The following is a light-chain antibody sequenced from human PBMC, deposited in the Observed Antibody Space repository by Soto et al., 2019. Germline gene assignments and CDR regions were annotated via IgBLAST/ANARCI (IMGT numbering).Light chain of an antibody. CDR3: QQSYSIPYT. CDR2: LAS. J-gene: IGKJ2*01. V-gene: IGKV1-39*01. Sequence: DIQMTQSPSSLSASVGDRVTISCRTSQSISTYLNWYQQKPGRAPKLLIYLASSLQSGVQSRFSGSGSGTEFTLTISSLQSEDFATYYCQQSYSIPYTFGQGTKVEIK. CDR1: QSISTY.